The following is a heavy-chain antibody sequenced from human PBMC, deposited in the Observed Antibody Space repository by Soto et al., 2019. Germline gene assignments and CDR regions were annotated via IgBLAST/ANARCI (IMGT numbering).Heavy chain of an antibody. J-gene: IGHJ2*01. V-gene: IGHV4-30-4*01. D-gene: IGHD4-17*01. CDR1: GGSISGGVGGLYY. Sequence: QLQLRESGPGLVKPSETLSLTCTVSGGSISGGVGGLYYWRWIRQPPGKGLEWIGYSYDIGSSYYNPTHNSRVTISVDTSKDQVALRLSSVTAADTAVYYCAREVIPLTTDWDFDLWGRGTLVTVSS. CDR2: SYDIGSS. CDR3: AREVIPLTTDWDFDL.